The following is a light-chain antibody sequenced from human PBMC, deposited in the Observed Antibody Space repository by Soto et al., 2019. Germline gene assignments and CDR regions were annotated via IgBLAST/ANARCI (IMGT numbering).Light chain of an antibody. CDR1: QNINNY. CDR2: DAS. J-gene: IGKJ5*01. V-gene: IGKV1-33*01. CDR3: QQYENLPT. Sequence: DIQMTQSPSSVSASVGDRVTITCQASQNINNYLNWYQQKPGRAPXLLIYDASNLEAGVPSRFRGSGSGTDFTFTTSRLQPEDIATYYCQQYENLPTFGQGTRLEIK.